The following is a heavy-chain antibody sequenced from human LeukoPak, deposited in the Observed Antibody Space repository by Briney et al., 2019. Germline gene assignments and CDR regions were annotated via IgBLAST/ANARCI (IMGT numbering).Heavy chain of an antibody. V-gene: IGHV3-30-3*01. J-gene: IGHJ4*02. CDR3: AREGGHLIDARGAVDY. CDR2: ISYDGSNK. Sequence: GGSLRLSCAASGFTFSSYTMHWVRLAPGKGLEWVAVISYDGSNKYYAHSVKGRFTISRDNSKKTVYLQMNSLTAEDTALYHCAREGGHLIDARGAVDYWGQGTLVTVSS. D-gene: IGHD2-15*01. CDR1: GFTFSSYT.